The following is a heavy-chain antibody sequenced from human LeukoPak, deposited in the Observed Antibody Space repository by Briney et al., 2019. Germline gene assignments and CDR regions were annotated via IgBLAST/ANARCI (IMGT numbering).Heavy chain of an antibody. D-gene: IGHD4-23*01. CDR3: ARETQLAYGGNYDY. Sequence: SGPTLVNPTQTLTLTCTFSGFSLSTSGVGVGWIRQPPGKGLEWIGSIYYSGSTYYNPSLKSRVTISVDPSKNQFSLKLSSVTAADTAVYYCARETQLAYGGNYDYWGQGTLVTVSS. J-gene: IGHJ4*02. CDR2: IYYSGST. CDR1: GFSLSTSGVG. V-gene: IGHV4-39*07.